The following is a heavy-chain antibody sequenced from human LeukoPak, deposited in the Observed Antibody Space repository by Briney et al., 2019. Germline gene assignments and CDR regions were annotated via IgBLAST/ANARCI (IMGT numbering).Heavy chain of an antibody. CDR3: ATGYNWNDVPPGSYDYYYMDV. D-gene: IGHD1-20*01. CDR2: FDPEDGEA. CDR1: GYTLTELS. Sequence: ASVKVSCKVSGYTLTELSMHWVRQAPGKGLEWMGGFDPEDGEAIYAQKFQGRVTMTEDTSTDTAYMELSSLRSEDTAVYYCATGYNWNDVPPGSYDYYYMDVWGKGTTVTVSS. J-gene: IGHJ6*03. V-gene: IGHV1-24*01.